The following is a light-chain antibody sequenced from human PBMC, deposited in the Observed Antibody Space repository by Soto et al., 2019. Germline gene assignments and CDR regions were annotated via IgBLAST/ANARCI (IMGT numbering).Light chain of an antibody. CDR2: DAS. CDR3: QQYDNYPLT. J-gene: IGKJ4*01. V-gene: IGKV1-5*01. CDR1: QSIHNW. Sequence: PIIQSPSTVSASVRDRITITCLASQSIHNWLSWFQQKQGKAPKFLIYDASNLESGVPSRFSGSASGTEFTLTISSLQPDDFATYYCQQYDNYPLTFGGGTKVDI.